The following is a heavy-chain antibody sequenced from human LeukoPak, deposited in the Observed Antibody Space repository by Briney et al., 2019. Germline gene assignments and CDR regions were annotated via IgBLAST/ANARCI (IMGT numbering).Heavy chain of an antibody. Sequence: AGGSLRLSCKASGFSFSNYYMNWVRQAPGKGLEWLSHINGRGGIINYADSVKGRFTISRDNARNSLDLHMSSLGAEDTAVYYSAREGDGSRYYFDYWGQGILVTVSS. V-gene: IGHV3-48*04. D-gene: IGHD2-21*01. CDR1: GFSFSNYY. CDR3: AREGDGSRYYFDY. CDR2: INGRGGII. J-gene: IGHJ4*02.